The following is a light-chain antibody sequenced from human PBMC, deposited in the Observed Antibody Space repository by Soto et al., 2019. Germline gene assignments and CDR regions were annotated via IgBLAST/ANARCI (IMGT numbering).Light chain of an antibody. Sequence: EIVLTQSPGTLSLSPGERATLSCRASQSISSNYLAWYQQKPGQAPRLLIYAASSRATGIPGRFSGSGAGTDVSLTVSRLEPEDFAVYYCQRFGSSPPSYTFGQGTKLEIK. CDR3: QRFGSSPPSYT. CDR2: AAS. CDR1: QSISSNY. V-gene: IGKV3-20*01. J-gene: IGKJ2*01.